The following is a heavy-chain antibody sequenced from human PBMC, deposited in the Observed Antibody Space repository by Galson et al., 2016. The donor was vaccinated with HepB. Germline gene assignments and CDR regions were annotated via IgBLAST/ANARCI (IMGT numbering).Heavy chain of an antibody. V-gene: IGHV3-23*01. D-gene: IGHD2-2*02. CDR1: GFTFSSYA. Sequence: SLRLSCAASGFTFSSYAMTWVRQSPGKGLEWVSAISASGGSTYYADSVKGRLTISRDNSKNTLYLQMSSLRAEDTAVYYCARGGIPYYYYGMDVWGQGTTVTVSS. CDR3: ARGGIPYYYYGMDV. CDR2: ISASGGST. J-gene: IGHJ6*02.